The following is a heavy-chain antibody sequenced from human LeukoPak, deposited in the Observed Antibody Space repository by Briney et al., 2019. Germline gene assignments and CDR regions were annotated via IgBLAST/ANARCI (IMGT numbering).Heavy chain of an antibody. V-gene: IGHV4-59*01. CDR1: GGSISSYY. Sequence: SETLSLTCTVSGGSISSYYWSWIRQPPGKGLEWIGYSFFSGSTNYNPSLKSRVTISLDTPKNQFSLRLNSVTAADSAVFYCARGCLSSGWYGGGQGTLVSVPS. CDR3: ARGCLSSGWYG. J-gene: IGHJ4*02. D-gene: IGHD6-19*01. CDR2: SFFSGST.